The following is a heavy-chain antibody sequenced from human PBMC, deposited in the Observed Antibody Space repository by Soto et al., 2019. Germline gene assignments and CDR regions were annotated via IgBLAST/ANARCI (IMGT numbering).Heavy chain of an antibody. J-gene: IGHJ6*02. Sequence: SGFAIVNHSINWVREATGEGLEWVSAISGSGGSTYYADSVKGRFTISRDNSKNTLYLQMNSLRAEDTAVYYCAKVYSGGDSYNYYYGMDVWGQGTTVTVSS. CDR2: ISGSGGST. V-gene: IGHV3-23*01. CDR3: AKVYSGGDSYNYYYGMDV. CDR1: GFAIVNHS. D-gene: IGHD3-10*02.